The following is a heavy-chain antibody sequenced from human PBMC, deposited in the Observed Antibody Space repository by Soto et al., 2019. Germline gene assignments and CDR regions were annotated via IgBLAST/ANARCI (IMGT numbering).Heavy chain of an antibody. V-gene: IGHV4-30-4*01. CDR3: ARGIVVIITGAARAFDI. CDR2: IYYSGST. D-gene: IGHD3-22*01. Sequence: PSETLSLTCTVSGGSISSGDYYWSWIRQPPGKGLEWIGYIYYSGSTYYNPSLKSRVTISVDTSKNQFSLKLSSVTAADTAVYYCARGIVVIITGAARAFDIWGQGTMVTVSS. J-gene: IGHJ3*02. CDR1: GGSISSGDYY.